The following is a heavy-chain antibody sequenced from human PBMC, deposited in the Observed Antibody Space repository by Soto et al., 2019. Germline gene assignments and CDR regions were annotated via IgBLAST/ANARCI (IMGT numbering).Heavy chain of an antibody. CDR2: IYYSGST. CDR1: GGSISSYY. V-gene: IGHV4-59*01. J-gene: IGHJ4*02. D-gene: IGHD3-10*01. Sequence: QVQLQESGPGLVKPSETLSLTCTVSGGSISSYYWSWIRQPPGKGLEWIGYIYYSGSTNYNPSLKSRVTISVDTSKNQFSLKLSSVTAADTAVYYCARSSYYYGSGSPDYWGQGTLVTVSS. CDR3: ARSSYYYGSGSPDY.